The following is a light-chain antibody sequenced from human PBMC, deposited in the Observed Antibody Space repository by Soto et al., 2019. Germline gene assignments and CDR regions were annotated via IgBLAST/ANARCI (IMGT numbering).Light chain of an antibody. CDR1: QSISSW. CDR3: QQYESYPMT. J-gene: IGKJ4*01. V-gene: IGKV1-5*03. Sequence: DSQMTQYPSTLSASIGDRVTITCRAGQSISSWLAWYQQKPGKAPTLLISKASTLQSGGPPRFSGSGSGTEFALTISSRQPDDFATYYCQQYESYPMTFGGGTKVEIK. CDR2: KAS.